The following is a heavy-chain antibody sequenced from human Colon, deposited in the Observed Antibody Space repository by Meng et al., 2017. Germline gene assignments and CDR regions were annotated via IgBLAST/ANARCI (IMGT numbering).Heavy chain of an antibody. Sequence: QGKLRRGGAGLFKPSETLSPTCAVYGGSFSGYYWSWIRQPPGKGLEWIGEINHSGSTNYNPSLKSRVTISVDTSKNQFSLKLSSVTAADTAAYYCARGRYSGYLPWGQGTLVTVSS. V-gene: IGHV4-34*01. J-gene: IGHJ5*02. D-gene: IGHD5-12*01. CDR3: ARGRYSGYLP. CDR1: GGSFSGYY. CDR2: INHSGST.